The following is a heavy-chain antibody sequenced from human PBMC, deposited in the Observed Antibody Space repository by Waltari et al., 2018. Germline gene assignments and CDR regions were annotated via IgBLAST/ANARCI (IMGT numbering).Heavy chain of an antibody. Sequence: QLQLQESGPGLVKPSDTLSLTCIVSGDSVTNGHYYWSWIRQPPGKGLAWIGYIYDRGAADYTPALKSRLTMSVDTSKNHFSLRLRSVTAADTAVYYCARWAGYCSRASCHLYFDYWGQGTLVTVSA. J-gene: IGHJ4*02. D-gene: IGHD2-2*01. CDR2: IYDRGAA. CDR3: ARWAGYCSRASCHLYFDY. V-gene: IGHV4-61*03. CDR1: GDSVTNGHYY.